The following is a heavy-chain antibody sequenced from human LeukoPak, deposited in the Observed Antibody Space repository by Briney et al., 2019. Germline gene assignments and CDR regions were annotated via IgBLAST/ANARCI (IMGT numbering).Heavy chain of an antibody. CDR3: AREPRASSGSYSDY. Sequence: GASVNVSCKASGYTFTSYGISWVRQAPGQGLEWMGWISAYNGNTNYAQKLQGRVTMTTDTSTSTAYMELRSLRSDDTAVYYCAREPRASSGSYSDYWGQGTLVTVSS. V-gene: IGHV1-18*01. J-gene: IGHJ4*02. CDR2: ISAYNGNT. CDR1: GYTFTSYG. D-gene: IGHD1-26*01.